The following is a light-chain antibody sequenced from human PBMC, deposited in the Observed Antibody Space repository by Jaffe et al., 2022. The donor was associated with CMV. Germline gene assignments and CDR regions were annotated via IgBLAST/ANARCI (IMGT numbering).Light chain of an antibody. CDR1: QSVSTN. CDR2: AAS. V-gene: IGKV3-15*01. CDR3: QQYHNWPPLT. Sequence: EIVLTQSPATLSVSPGERATLSCRASQSVSTNLAWYQRRPGHAPRLLIYAASSRAPGIPARFSGSGSGTEFTLTISSLQSEDFAVYYCQQYHNWPPLTFGGGTKVEI. J-gene: IGKJ4*01.